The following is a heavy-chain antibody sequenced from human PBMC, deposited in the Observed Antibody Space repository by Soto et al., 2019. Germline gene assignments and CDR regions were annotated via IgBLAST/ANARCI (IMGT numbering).Heavy chain of an antibody. CDR2: INAGNGNT. Sequence: QVQLVQSGAEVKKPGASVKVSCKASGYTFTSFALHWVRQTPGQRLEWMGFINAGNGNTKYVQMFQGRITLTRDTSASTAYMELSGLRSEDTAVYYCARGGMYSSFDYWGQGTLVTVSS. V-gene: IGHV1-3*01. CDR1: GYTFTSFA. J-gene: IGHJ4*02. D-gene: IGHD1-26*01. CDR3: ARGGMYSSFDY.